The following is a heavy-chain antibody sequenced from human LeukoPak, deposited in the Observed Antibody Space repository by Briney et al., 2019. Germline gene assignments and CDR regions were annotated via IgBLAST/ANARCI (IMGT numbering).Heavy chain of an antibody. J-gene: IGHJ6*04. CDR3: ARDKGYCSSTSCYGYYYYGMDV. CDR2: ISYDGSNK. V-gene: IGHV3-30*04. CDR1: GFSFSSYA. D-gene: IGHD2-2*01. Sequence: GGSLRLSCAASGFSFSSYAMHWVRQAPGKGLEWVAVISYDGSNKYYADSAKGRFTISRDNSKNTLYLQMNSLRAEDTAMYYCARDKGYCSSTSCYGYYYYGMDVWGKGTTVTVSS.